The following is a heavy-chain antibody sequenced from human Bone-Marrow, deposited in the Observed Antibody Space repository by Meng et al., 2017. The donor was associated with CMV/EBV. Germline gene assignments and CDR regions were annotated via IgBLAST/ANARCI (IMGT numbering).Heavy chain of an antibody. CDR1: GGSISSYY. CDR2: IYYSGST. J-gene: IGHJ6*02. V-gene: IGHV4-59*01. Sequence: ESLKISCTVSGGSISSYYWSWIRQPPGKGLEWIGYIYYSGSTNYNPSLKSRVTISVDTSKKQFSLKLISVTAADMAVYYCARANFDYGMDVWGQGTTVTVSS. D-gene: IGHD3-9*01. CDR3: ARANFDYGMDV.